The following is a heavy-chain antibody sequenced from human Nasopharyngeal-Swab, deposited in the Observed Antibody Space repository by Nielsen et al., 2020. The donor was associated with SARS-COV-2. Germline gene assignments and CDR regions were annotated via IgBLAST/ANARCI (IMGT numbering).Heavy chain of an antibody. CDR2: ISSSSSYK. D-gene: IGHD3-10*01. J-gene: IGHJ6*02. V-gene: IGHV3-21*06. Sequence: GGSLRLSCAASGFTFSSYSVNWVRQAPGKGLEWVPSISSSSSYKYYADSVKGRFTISRDNSNNLLYLQMNNLRAEDTAVYYCARDSGIGAYFYYGMDVWGQGTTVTVSS. CDR3: ARDSGIGAYFYYGMDV. CDR1: GFTFSSYS.